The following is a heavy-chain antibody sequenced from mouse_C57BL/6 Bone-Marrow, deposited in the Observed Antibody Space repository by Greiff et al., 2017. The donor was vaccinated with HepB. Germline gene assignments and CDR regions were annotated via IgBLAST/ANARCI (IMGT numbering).Heavy chain of an antibody. D-gene: IGHD1-1*01. CDR3: GRERFITTVVAHWYFDV. CDR2: IDPSDSYT. V-gene: IGHV1-69*01. CDR1: GYTFTSYW. Sequence: QVQLQQPGAELVMPGASVKLSCKASGYTFTSYWMHWVKQRPGQGLEWIGEIDPSDSYTNYNQKFKGKSTLTVDKSSSTAYMQLSSLTSEDSAVYYCGRERFITTVVAHWYFDVWGTGTTVTVSS. J-gene: IGHJ1*03.